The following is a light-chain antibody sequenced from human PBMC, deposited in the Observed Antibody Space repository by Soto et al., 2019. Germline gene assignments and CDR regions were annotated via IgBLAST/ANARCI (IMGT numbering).Light chain of an antibody. Sequence: QPVLTQSPSASASLGASVKLTCTPSSGHSSYAIAWHQQQPEKGPRYLMKLNSDGSHSKGDGIPDRLSGSSSGAERYLTISSHQSEDEDDYYCQTWGTGIQVFGGGT. V-gene: IGLV4-69*01. CDR1: SGHSSYA. CDR2: LNSDGSH. J-gene: IGLJ2*01. CDR3: QTWGTGIQV.